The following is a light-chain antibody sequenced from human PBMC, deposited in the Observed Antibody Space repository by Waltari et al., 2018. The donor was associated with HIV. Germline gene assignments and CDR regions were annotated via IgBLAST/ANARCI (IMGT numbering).Light chain of an antibody. CDR2: GAS. Sequence: EIVMTQSPATLSVSPGERVTLSCRASQTIISNLAWYQQKPGQAPRLLIFGASARAACVPARFTGSGSGTEFTLTISSLQSEDFAVYYCQQYNYWPPYTFGQGTKLEIK. V-gene: IGKV3-15*01. CDR3: QQYNYWPPYT. CDR1: QTIISN. J-gene: IGKJ2*01.